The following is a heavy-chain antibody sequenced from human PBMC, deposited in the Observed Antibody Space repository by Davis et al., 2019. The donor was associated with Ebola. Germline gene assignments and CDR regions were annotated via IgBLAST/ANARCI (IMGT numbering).Heavy chain of an antibody. J-gene: IGHJ4*02. CDR1: GGSISSSNW. CDR2: IYHSGST. CDR3: AKGAGPYGSGS. Sequence: MPGGSLRLSCAVSGGSISSSNWWSWVRQPPGKGLEWIGEIYHSGSTNYNPSLKSRVTISVDKSKNQFSLKLSSVTAADTAVYYCAKGAGPYGSGSWGQGTLVTVSS. D-gene: IGHD3-10*01. V-gene: IGHV4-4*02.